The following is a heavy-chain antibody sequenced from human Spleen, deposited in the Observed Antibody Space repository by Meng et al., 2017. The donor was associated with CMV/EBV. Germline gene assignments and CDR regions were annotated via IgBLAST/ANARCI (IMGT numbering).Heavy chain of an antibody. J-gene: IGHJ4*02. D-gene: IGHD3-22*01. Sequence: GESLKISCAASGFTFSSYAMSWVRQAPGKGLEWVSAISGSGGSTYYADSVKGRFTISRDNAKNSLYLQMNSLRADDTAVYYCARGSVFYYDGTSFFYAWGQGTLVTVSS. CDR2: ISGSGGST. CDR3: ARGSVFYYDGTSFFYA. V-gene: IGHV3-23*01. CDR1: GFTFSSYA.